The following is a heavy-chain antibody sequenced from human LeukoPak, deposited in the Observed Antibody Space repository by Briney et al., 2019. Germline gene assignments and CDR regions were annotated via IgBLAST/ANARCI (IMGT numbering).Heavy chain of an antibody. J-gene: IGHJ6*02. CDR3: AKDKSGWANGMDV. V-gene: IGHV3-30*18. CDR2: ILYDGSKK. Sequence: GGSLRLSCSASGFTFTNYNMHWVRQTPGKGLQWVAAILYDGSKKYYADSVKGRFSVYRDNSNNTLYLQMNSLKTEDTAVYSCAKDKSGWANGMDVWGQGTTVTVSS. D-gene: IGHD6-19*01. CDR1: GFTFTNYN.